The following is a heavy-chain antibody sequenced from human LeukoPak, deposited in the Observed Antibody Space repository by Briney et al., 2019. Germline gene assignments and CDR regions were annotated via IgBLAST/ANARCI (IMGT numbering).Heavy chain of an antibody. D-gene: IGHD3-22*01. CDR2: IWDDGSNQ. Sequence: GGSLRLSCAASGFVFSTYGMHWVRQAPSKGLEWVAVIWDDGSNQYYVDSVRGRFTISRDNSKNTLYLQMNSLRAEDTAVYYCARGGGYHDSSGYYHSYYFDYWGQGTLVTVSS. CDR3: ARGGGYHDSSGYYHSYYFDY. J-gene: IGHJ4*02. V-gene: IGHV3-33*01. CDR1: GFVFSTYG.